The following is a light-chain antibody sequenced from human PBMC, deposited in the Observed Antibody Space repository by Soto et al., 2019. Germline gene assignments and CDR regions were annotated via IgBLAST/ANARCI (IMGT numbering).Light chain of an antibody. CDR2: EDT. Sequence: QSALTQTASVSGSPGQSITISCTGTSSDVGGSKLVSWYHHHPGKAPKLIIYEDTKRPSGVSTRFSGSKSGNTASLTISGLQAEDEADYSCCSYATGATWVFGGGTKLTVL. CDR1: SSDVGGSKL. V-gene: IGLV2-23*01. CDR3: CSYATGATWV. J-gene: IGLJ3*02.